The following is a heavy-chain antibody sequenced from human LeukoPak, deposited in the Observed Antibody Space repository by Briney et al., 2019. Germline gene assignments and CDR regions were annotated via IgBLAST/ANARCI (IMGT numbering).Heavy chain of an antibody. J-gene: IGHJ6*04. CDR1: GGSLSGYY. CDR3: ARVRGGVVVPAAMHYYYGMDV. V-gene: IGHV4-34*01. D-gene: IGHD2-2*01. Sequence: SETLSLTCAVYGGSLSGYYWSWIRQPPGKGLEWIGEINHSGSTNYNPSLKSRVTISVDTSKNQFSLKLSSVTAADTAVYYCARVRGGVVVPAAMHYYYGMDVWGKGTTVTVSS. CDR2: INHSGST.